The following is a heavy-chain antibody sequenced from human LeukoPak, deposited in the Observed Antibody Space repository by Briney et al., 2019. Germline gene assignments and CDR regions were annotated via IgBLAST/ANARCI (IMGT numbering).Heavy chain of an antibody. V-gene: IGHV1-18*01. CDR2: ISAYNGNT. CDR1: GYTFTSYG. D-gene: IGHD1-26*01. Sequence: ASVKVSCKASGYTFTSYGISWARQAPGQGLEWMGWISAYNGNTNYAQKFQGRVTMTRDTSISTAYMELSRLRSDDTAVYYCARDLIQWELAGWGQGTLVTVSS. CDR3: ARDLIQWELAG. J-gene: IGHJ4*02.